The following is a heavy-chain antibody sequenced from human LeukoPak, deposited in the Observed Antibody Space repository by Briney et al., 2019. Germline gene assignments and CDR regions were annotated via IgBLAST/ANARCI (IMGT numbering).Heavy chain of an antibody. V-gene: IGHV3-74*01. Sequence: GGSLRLSCAVSGFTSGFTFSTRWMHWVRQAPGKGLVWVSFVKTDGSSTNYADSVKGRFTVSRDNAKNTLYLQMNNLRVEDTALYYCHPLGYTSNWGQGTLVTVSS. CDR3: HPLGYTSN. J-gene: IGHJ4*02. CDR1: GFTFSTRW. D-gene: IGHD6-19*01. CDR2: VKTDGSST.